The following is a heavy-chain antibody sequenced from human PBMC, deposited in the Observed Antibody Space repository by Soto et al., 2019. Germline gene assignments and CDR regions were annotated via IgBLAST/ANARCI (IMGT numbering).Heavy chain of an antibody. D-gene: IGHD6-19*01. V-gene: IGHV4-61*01. J-gene: IGHJ4*02. CDR2: IYYSGST. Sequence: SETLSLTCTVSGGSVSSGSYYWSWIRQPPGKGLEWIGYIYYSGSTNYNPSLKSRVTISVDTSKNQFSLKLSSVTAADTAVYYCARSRAVANLDYWGQGTLVTVSS. CDR1: GGSVSSGSYY. CDR3: ARSRAVANLDY.